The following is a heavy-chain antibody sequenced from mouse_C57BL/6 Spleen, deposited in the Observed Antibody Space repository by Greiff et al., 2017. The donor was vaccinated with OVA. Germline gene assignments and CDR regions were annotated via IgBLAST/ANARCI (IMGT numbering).Heavy chain of an antibody. V-gene: IGHV1-61*01. Sequence: QVQLQQPGAELVRPGSSVKLSCKASGYTFTSYWMDWVKQRPGQGLEWIGNIYPSDSETHYNQKFKDKATLTVDKSSSTAYMQLSSLTSEDSAVYYCARSYYGSSYVGGYFDDWGQGTTLTVSS. CDR3: ARSYYGSSYVGGYFDD. D-gene: IGHD1-1*01. J-gene: IGHJ2*01. CDR2: IYPSDSET. CDR1: GYTFTSYW.